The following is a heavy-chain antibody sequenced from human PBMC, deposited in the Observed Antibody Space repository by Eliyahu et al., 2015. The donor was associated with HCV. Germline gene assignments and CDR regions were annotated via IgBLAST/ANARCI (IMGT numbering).Heavy chain of an antibody. CDR3: ARMQLERLLGVAYYYYGMDV. V-gene: IGHV2-26*02. D-gene: IGHD1-1*01. CDR1: GFSLSNXRXG. Sequence: QVTLKESSPVLVKPTETLTLTCTVSGFSLSNXRXGXSWIRQPPGXALEWLAHIFSNDEKSYSTSLKSRLTXSKDTSRGQVVLIMTNMDPVDTATYYCARMQLERLLGVAYYYYGMDVWGQGTTVTVSS. CDR2: IFSNDEK. J-gene: IGHJ6*02.